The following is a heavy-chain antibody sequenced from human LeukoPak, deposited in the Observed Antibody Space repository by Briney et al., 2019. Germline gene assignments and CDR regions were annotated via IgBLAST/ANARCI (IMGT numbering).Heavy chain of an antibody. J-gene: IGHJ5*02. V-gene: IGHV3-23*01. D-gene: IGHD2-2*01. CDR2: ISGAGGTT. Sequence: GGSLRLSCAASGFTFSGYAMTWVRQAPGKGLEWVSVISGAGGTTYHADSVKGRFTISRDNSKNTLYLQMNSLRAEDTAVYYCAKDLVPAAISSWFDPWGQGTLVTVSS. CDR1: GFTFSGYA. CDR3: AKDLVPAAISSWFDP.